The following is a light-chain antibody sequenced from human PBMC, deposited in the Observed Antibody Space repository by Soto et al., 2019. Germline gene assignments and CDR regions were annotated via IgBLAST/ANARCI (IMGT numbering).Light chain of an antibody. CDR1: QSISSY. CDR3: QQSYSTLLT. J-gene: IGKJ3*01. Sequence: DIQMTQSPSSLSASVGDRVTITCRASQSISSYLNWYQQKPGKAPKLLIYAASSLQSGVPSRFRGSASRTEFTHTISSLQPEECATYYCQQSYSTLLTFSPGTKVDIK. V-gene: IGKV1-39*01. CDR2: AAS.